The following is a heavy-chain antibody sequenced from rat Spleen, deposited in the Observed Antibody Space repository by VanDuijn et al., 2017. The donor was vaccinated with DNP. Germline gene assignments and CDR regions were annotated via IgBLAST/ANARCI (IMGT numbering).Heavy chain of an antibody. V-gene: IGHV5S23*01. CDR1: GFTFSDYN. J-gene: IGHJ2*01. CDR2: ISPRHNIV. D-gene: IGHD1-7*01. Sequence: EVQLVESGGGLVQPGRSLKLSCAASGFTFSDYNMAWVRQAPKKGLEWVSSISPRHNIVHYRDSVKGRFTISRDNAEGTLYLQMDSLRSEDTATYYCARYGSVALDYWGQGVMVTVSS. CDR3: ARYGSVALDY.